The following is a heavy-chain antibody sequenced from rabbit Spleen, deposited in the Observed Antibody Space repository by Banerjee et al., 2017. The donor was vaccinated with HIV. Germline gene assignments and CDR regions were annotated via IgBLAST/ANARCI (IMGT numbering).Heavy chain of an antibody. CDR1: GFSFSSNW. Sequence: LEESGGGLVKPGGTPTLTCTVSGFSFSSNWICWVRQAPGKGLEWIACIDTNDGDTDYANWPKGRFTISKTSSTTVTLQMTSLTAADTATYFCARNYVNAFDPWGPGTLVTV. CDR2: IDTNDGDT. D-gene: IGHD1-1*01. J-gene: IGHJ2*01. V-gene: IGHV1S45*01. CDR3: ARNYVNAFDP.